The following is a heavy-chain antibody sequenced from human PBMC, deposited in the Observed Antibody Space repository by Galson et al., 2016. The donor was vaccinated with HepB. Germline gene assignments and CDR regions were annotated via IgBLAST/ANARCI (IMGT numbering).Heavy chain of an antibody. CDR3: ASSGYSSSWYDY. V-gene: IGHV3-48*01. Sequence: SLRLSCAASGFTFSSYIMNWVRQAPWKGLEWVSSISSSSSTIYYADSVKGRFTISRDNAKNSLYLQMNSLRAEDTAVYYCASSGYSSSWYDYWGQGTLVTVSS. CDR2: ISSSSSTI. CDR1: GFTFSSYI. D-gene: IGHD6-13*01. J-gene: IGHJ4*02.